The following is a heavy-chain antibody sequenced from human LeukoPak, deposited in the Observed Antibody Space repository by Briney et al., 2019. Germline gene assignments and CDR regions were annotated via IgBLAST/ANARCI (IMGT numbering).Heavy chain of an antibody. Sequence: GGFLRLSCAASGFTFSSYSMNWVRKAPGKGLEWVSYISSSSSTIYYADSVKGRFTISRDNAKNSLYLQMNSLRAEDTAVYYCARGAAAGTLYYYYGMDVWGQGTTVTVSS. J-gene: IGHJ6*02. CDR3: ARGAAAGTLYYYYGMDV. D-gene: IGHD6-13*01. CDR1: GFTFSSYS. CDR2: ISSSSSTI. V-gene: IGHV3-48*01.